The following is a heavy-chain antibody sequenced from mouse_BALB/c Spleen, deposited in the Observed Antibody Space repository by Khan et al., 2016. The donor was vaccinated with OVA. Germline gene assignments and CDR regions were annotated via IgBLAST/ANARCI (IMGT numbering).Heavy chain of an antibody. D-gene: IGHD4-1*01. V-gene: IGHV14-3*02. Sequence: VQLKQSGAELVKPGASVKLSCTASGFNIKDTYMHWVKQRPEQGLEWIGRIDPANGNTKYDPKFQGKATITAETSSNTAYLQLSSLTSEDTAVYYCARWDRYFDVWGAGTTVTVSS. CDR1: GFNIKDTY. CDR3: ARWDRYFDV. J-gene: IGHJ1*01. CDR2: IDPANGNT.